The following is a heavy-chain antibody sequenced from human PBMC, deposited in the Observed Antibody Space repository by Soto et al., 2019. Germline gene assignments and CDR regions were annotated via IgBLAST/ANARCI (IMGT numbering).Heavy chain of an antibody. Sequence: QVQLVQSGAEEKKPGASVKVSCKASGYTFTSYAMHWVRQAPGQRLEWMGWINAGNGNTKYSQKFEGRVNSTRHTSASTAYMERSSMRSEATAGYCCASGTVVTPVDYWDQGTLVTVSP. CDR2: INAGNGNT. CDR3: ASGTVVTPVDY. D-gene: IGHD2-15*01. V-gene: IGHV1-3*05. CDR1: GYTFTSYA. J-gene: IGHJ4*02.